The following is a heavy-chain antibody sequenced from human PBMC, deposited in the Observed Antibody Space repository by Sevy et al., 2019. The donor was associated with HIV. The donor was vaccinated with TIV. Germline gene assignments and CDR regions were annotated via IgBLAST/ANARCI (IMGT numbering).Heavy chain of an antibody. Sequence: GGSLRLSCAASGFTFSNAWMSWVRQAPGKGLEWVGRIKSKTDGGTTDYAAPLKGRFTISRDDSKNTLYLQMNSLKTEDTAMYYCTTRGYSYGLYYWGQGTLVTVSS. D-gene: IGHD5-18*01. CDR1: GFTFSNAW. J-gene: IGHJ4*02. V-gene: IGHV3-15*01. CDR3: TTRGYSYGLYY. CDR2: IKSKTDGGTT.